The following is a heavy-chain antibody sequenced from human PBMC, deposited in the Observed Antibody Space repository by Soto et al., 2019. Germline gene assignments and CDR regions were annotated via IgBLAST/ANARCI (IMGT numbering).Heavy chain of an antibody. CDR2: INPSGGST. V-gene: IGHV1-46*01. CDR1: GYTFTSYY. J-gene: IGHJ4*02. D-gene: IGHD6-13*01. CDR3: VRTGYSRYYFDY. Sequence: QVQLVQSGAEVKKPGASVKVSCKASGYTFTSYYMHWVRQAPGQGLEWMGIINPSGGSTSYAQKFQGRVTMTRDTSTSTVYMELSSLRSEDTAVYYCVRTGYSRYYFDYWGQGTLVTVSS.